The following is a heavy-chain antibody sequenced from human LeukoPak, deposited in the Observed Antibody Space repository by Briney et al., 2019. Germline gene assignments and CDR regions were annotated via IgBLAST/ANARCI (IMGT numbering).Heavy chain of an antibody. Sequence: GRSLRLSCAASGFTFSSYGMHWVRQAPGKGLEWVAVISYDGSNKYYADSVKGRFTISRDNSKNTPYLQMNSLRAEDTAVYYCAKDLHPGDPYYYYGMDVWGKGTTVTVSS. CDR1: GFTFSSYG. J-gene: IGHJ6*04. D-gene: IGHD3-16*01. CDR2: ISYDGSNK. V-gene: IGHV3-30*18. CDR3: AKDLHPGDPYYYYGMDV.